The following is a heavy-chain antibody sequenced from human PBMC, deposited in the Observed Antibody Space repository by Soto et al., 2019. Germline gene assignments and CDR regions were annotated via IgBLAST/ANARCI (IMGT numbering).Heavy chain of an antibody. CDR1: GGSFSSGSYY. CDR2: IYYSGST. J-gene: IGHJ5*02. CDR3: ASAHYDFWSGYFRSGGWFDP. Sequence: PSETLSLTCTVSGGSFSSGSYYWSWIRQPPGKGLEWIGYIYYSGSTNYNPSLKSRVTISVDTSKNQFSLKLSSVTAADTAVYYCASAHYDFWSGYFRSGGWFDPWGQGTLVTVSS. V-gene: IGHV4-61*01. D-gene: IGHD3-3*01.